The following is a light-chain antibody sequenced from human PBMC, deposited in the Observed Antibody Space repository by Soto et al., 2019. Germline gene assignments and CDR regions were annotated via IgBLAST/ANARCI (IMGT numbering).Light chain of an antibody. CDR2: DAS. CDR3: QQYNRWPLT. J-gene: IGKJ4*01. V-gene: IGKV3-15*01. Sequence: EIVMTQSPATLSVSPGERVSLSCRASQNIYDKLAWYQQKPGQTPRLLIYDASTRATGISGSFSGSGSGTEFTLTISSLQSEDFAVYYCQQYNRWPLTFGGGTKVEIK. CDR1: QNIYDK.